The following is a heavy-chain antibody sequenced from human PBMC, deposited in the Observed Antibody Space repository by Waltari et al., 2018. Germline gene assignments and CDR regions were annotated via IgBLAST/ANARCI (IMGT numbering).Heavy chain of an antibody. CDR1: GGSISSSSYY. CDR3: ARLRYGSSAPLGSAFDI. CDR2: IYYSGGT. J-gene: IGHJ3*02. V-gene: IGHV4-39*07. D-gene: IGHD6-6*01. Sequence: QLQLQESGPGLVKPSETLSLTCTVSGGSISSSSYYWGWIRQPPGKGLEWIGSIYYSGGTYYNPSLKSRVTISVDTSKNQFSLKLSSVTAADTAVYYCARLRYGSSAPLGSAFDIWGQGTMVTVSS.